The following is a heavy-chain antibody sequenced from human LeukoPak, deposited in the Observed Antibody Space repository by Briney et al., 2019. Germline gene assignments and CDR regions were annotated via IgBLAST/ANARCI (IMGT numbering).Heavy chain of an antibody. D-gene: IGHD3-22*01. CDR3: ARGPTMKMDV. CDR2: ISSSSSNI. J-gene: IGHJ6*04. Sequence: GGSLRLSCAASGFTFSSYSMSWVRQAPGKGLEWVSSISSSSSNIYYADSVKGRFTISRDNAKNSLYLQMNRLRAEDTAVYYCARGPTMKMDVWGKGTTVTVSS. CDR1: GFTFSSYS. V-gene: IGHV3-21*01.